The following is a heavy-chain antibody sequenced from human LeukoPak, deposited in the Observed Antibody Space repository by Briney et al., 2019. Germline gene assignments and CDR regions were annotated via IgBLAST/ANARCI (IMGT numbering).Heavy chain of an antibody. CDR1: GFIFNNYA. J-gene: IGHJ4*02. CDR2: ISWNSGSI. Sequence: GGSLRLSCAGSGFIFNNYAMHWVRQPPGKGLEWVSGISWNSGSIDYADSVKGRFTISRDNAKNSLYLQMNSLRVEDTAFYYCANDNCRHYTSGPNPDSLHWGQGALVTVSS. D-gene: IGHD6-19*01. V-gene: IGHV3-9*01. CDR3: ANDNCRHYTSGPNPDSLH.